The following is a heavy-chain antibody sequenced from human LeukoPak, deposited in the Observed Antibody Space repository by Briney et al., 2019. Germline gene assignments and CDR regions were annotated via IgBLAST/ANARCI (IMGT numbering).Heavy chain of an antibody. CDR2: INPNSGGT. J-gene: IGHJ4*02. Sequence: ASVKVSCKASGYTFTGYYMHWVRQAPGQGLEWMGRINPNSGGTNYAQKFHGRVTMTRDTSISTAFMELSRLRSDDTAVYYCARNVRAAAGIYYFDYWGQGTLVTVSS. D-gene: IGHD6-13*01. CDR3: ARNVRAAAGIYYFDY. CDR1: GYTFTGYY. V-gene: IGHV1-2*06.